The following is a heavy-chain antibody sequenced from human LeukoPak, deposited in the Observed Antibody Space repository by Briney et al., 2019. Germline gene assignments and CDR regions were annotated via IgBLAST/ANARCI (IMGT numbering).Heavy chain of an antibody. D-gene: IGHD1-14*01. CDR2: INPNSGGT. Sequence: ASVNLSCTASGYTFTGYYMHWVRQAPGQGLEWMGWINPNSGGTNYAQKFQGRVTMTRDTSISTAYMELSRLRSDDTAVYYCAREGAHTGAFDIWGQGTMVTVSS. J-gene: IGHJ3*02. CDR3: AREGAHTGAFDI. CDR1: GYTFTGYY. V-gene: IGHV1-2*02.